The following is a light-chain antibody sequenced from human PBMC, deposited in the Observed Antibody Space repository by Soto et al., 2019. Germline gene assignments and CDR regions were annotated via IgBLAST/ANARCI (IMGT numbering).Light chain of an antibody. V-gene: IGKV1-9*01. CDR1: QGISSD. Sequence: DIQLTQSPSFLSASVGDRVTITCRASQGISSDLAWYQKKPGKAPKVLIYAASTLQSGVPSRFSGSGSGTEFTLTISSLQPEDFVTYYCQQLNSYPLTFGGGTKVEIK. CDR2: AAS. CDR3: QQLNSYPLT. J-gene: IGKJ4*01.